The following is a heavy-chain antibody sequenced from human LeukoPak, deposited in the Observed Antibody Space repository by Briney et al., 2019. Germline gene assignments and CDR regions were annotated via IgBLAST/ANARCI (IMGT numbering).Heavy chain of an antibody. V-gene: IGHV3-7*01. D-gene: IGHD2-2*01. J-gene: IGHJ4*02. CDR2: IRQDEGEK. Sequence: GGSLRLSCPASGFTFISSWVGWVRQAPGKGLGWVANIRQDEGEKYYVDCVKGRFTISRDSAKHSLYLQMNSLRVEDTAMYYWARAPIVVVPARRPTYFAFWGQGALVTVPS. CDR3: ARAPIVVVPARRPTYFAF. CDR1: GFTFISSW.